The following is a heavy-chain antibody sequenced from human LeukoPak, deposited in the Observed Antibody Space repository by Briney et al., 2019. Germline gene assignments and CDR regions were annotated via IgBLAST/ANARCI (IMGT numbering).Heavy chain of an antibody. J-gene: IGHJ3*01. CDR3: AKDLASLYDALNV. V-gene: IGHV3-43*02. CDR2: ISGDGGRT. Sequence: GGSLRLSCAASGFIFDDYAMNWVRQTPGMGLEWVSLISGDGGRTFYADSVKGRFIISRDNSKDSLYLQMNSMTTEDTALYYFAKDLASLYDALNVWGQGTMVTVSS. CDR1: GFIFDDYA.